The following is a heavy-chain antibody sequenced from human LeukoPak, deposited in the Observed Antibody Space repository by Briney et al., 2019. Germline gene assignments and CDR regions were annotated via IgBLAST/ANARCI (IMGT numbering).Heavy chain of an antibody. Sequence: PGGSLRLSCAASGFTFSSYGMHWVRQAPGKGLEWVAFIRYDGSNKYYADSVKGRFTISRDNSKNTLYLQMNSLRAEDTAVYYCAKDGPAIVPRGVGYYYYYYMDVWGKGTTVTVSS. CDR3: AKDGPAIVPRGVGYYYYYYMDV. V-gene: IGHV3-30*02. CDR2: IRYDGSNK. D-gene: IGHD1-26*01. J-gene: IGHJ6*03. CDR1: GFTFSSYG.